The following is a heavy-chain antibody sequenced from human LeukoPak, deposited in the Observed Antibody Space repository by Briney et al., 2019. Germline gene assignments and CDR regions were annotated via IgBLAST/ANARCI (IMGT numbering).Heavy chain of an antibody. J-gene: IGHJ3*02. V-gene: IGHV3-30*04. CDR1: GFTFSYYA. D-gene: IGHD2-2*01. CDR2: ISYDGSNK. CDR3: ARGHGVVAASDDAFDI. Sequence: GGSLRLSCAASGFTFSYYAMHWVRQAPGKGLEGVAVISYDGSNKYYADSVKGRFTISRDNAKKSLYLQMNSLRAEDTAVYYCARGHGVVAASDDAFDIWGQGTMVTVSS.